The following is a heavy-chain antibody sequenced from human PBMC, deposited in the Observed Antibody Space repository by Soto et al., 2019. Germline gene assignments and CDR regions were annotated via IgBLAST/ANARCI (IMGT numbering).Heavy chain of an antibody. V-gene: IGHV3-23*01. Sequence: EVLLLESGGGLVQPGGSLRLSCAASGFTFSSYAMSWVRQAPGKGLEWVSSFSASGGSTYYTDSVKGRFTISRDNTKKTLELQMRILGADATNIDYCAKKGSPGSSYYRHFDSWCDGSSVIVST. CDR1: GFTFSSYA. J-gene: IGHJ4*01. CDR2: FSASGGST. D-gene: IGHD3-22*01. CDR3: AKKGSPGSSYYRHFDS.